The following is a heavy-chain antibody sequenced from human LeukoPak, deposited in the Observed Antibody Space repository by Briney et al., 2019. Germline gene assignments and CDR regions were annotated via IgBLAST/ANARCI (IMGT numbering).Heavy chain of an antibody. CDR1: GYTFTSYY. Sequence: ASVKVSCKACGYTFTSYYMHLVRQAPGQGLEWMGIINPSGGSTSYAQKFQGRVTMTRDTSTSTVYMELSSLRSEDTAVYYCAGNCGGDCYGAFDIWGQGTMVTVSS. V-gene: IGHV1-46*01. CDR3: AGNCGGDCYGAFDI. D-gene: IGHD2-21*02. CDR2: INPSGGST. J-gene: IGHJ3*02.